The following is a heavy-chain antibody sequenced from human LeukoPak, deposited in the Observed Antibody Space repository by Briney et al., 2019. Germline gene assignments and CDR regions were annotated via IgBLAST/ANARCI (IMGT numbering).Heavy chain of an antibody. CDR2: ISSSSSYI. Sequence: PGGSLRLSCAASGFTFSSDSMNWVRQAPGKGLEWVSSISSSSSYIYYADSVKGRFTISRDNAKNSLYLQMNSLRAEDTAVYYCAREPNYYDSSGSSKGYFDYWGQGTLVTVSS. J-gene: IGHJ4*02. D-gene: IGHD3-22*01. V-gene: IGHV3-21*01. CDR1: GFTFSSDS. CDR3: AREPNYYDSSGSSKGYFDY.